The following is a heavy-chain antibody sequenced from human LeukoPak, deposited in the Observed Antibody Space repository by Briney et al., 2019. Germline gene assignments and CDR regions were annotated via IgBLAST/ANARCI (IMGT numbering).Heavy chain of an antibody. J-gene: IGHJ4*02. CDR2: ISGRGSST. Sequence: GGSLRLSCAAAGLTFSSYGMRRVRQAPGKGLEWVSAISGRGSSTDYADSVKGRFTISRENSKKTLYLGMKSLRAEDPAVYYCARARNNSDSSGFSALDYWGQGTLVTVSS. CDR3: ARARNNSDSSGFSALDY. CDR1: GLTFSSYG. D-gene: IGHD3-22*01. V-gene: IGHV3-23*01.